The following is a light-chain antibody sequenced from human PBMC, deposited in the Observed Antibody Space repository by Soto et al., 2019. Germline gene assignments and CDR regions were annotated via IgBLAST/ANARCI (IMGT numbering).Light chain of an antibody. J-gene: IGKJ4*01. CDR3: QQRSNWRVT. CDR1: QSVNIY. CDR2: DAS. V-gene: IGKV3-11*01. Sequence: EIVLTQSPATLSLSPGERATLSCRASQSVNIYLAWYQQKPGQAPRLLIYDASNRATGIPARFSGSGSGTDFTPTISSLEPEDIAVYYCQQRSNWRVTFGGGTKVEIK.